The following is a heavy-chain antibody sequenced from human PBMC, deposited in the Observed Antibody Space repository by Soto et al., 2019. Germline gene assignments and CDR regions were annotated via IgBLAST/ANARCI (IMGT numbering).Heavy chain of an antibody. Sequence: ASVKVSCKASGGTFSSYTISWVRQAPGQGLEWMGRIIPILGIANYAQKFQGRVTITADKSTSSAYMELSSLRSEDTAVYYCARGYYGSGSYHFGWFDPWGQGTLVTVSS. D-gene: IGHD3-10*01. CDR3: ARGYYGSGSYHFGWFDP. CDR1: GGTFSSYT. J-gene: IGHJ5*02. V-gene: IGHV1-69*02. CDR2: IIPILGIA.